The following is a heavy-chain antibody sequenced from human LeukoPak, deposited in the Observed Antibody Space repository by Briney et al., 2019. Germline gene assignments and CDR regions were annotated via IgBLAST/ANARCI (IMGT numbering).Heavy chain of an antibody. Sequence: GASVKVSCKASGYTFTSYDIKWVRQATGQGLEWMGWMNPNSGNTGYAQKFQGRVTMTRNTSISTAYMELSSLRSEDTAVYYCARNLMVRGFALGYWGQGTLVTVSS. CDR3: ARNLMVRGFALGY. D-gene: IGHD3-10*01. CDR1: GYTFTSYD. V-gene: IGHV1-8*01. J-gene: IGHJ4*02. CDR2: MNPNSGNT.